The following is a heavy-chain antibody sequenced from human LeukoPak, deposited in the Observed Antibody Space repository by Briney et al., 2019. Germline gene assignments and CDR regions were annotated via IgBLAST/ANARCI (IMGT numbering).Heavy chain of an antibody. D-gene: IGHD2-2*01. CDR3: ARGLYCSSSSCYPGWFGP. CDR1: GYTFTSYD. Sequence: ASVKVSCKASGYTFTSYDINWVRQATGQGLEWMGWMNPNSGNTGYAQKFQGRVTMTRNTSISTAYMELSSLRSEDTAVYYCARGLYCSSSSCYPGWFGPWGQGTLVTVSS. V-gene: IGHV1-8*01. J-gene: IGHJ5*02. CDR2: MNPNSGNT.